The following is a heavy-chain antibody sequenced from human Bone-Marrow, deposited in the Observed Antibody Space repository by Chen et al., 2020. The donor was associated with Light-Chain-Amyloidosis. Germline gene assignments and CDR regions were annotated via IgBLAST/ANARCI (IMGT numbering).Heavy chain of an antibody. CDR3: ARGEVTTSFYYYGMDV. J-gene: IGHJ6*02. CDR1: GYTFTGYY. D-gene: IGHD4-17*01. CDR2: INPNSGGT. V-gene: IGHV1-2*04. Sequence: QVQLVQSGAEVKKPGASVKVSCKASGYTFTGYYMHWVRQAPGQGLEWMGWINPNSGGTNYAQKFQGWVTMTSDTSISTAYMELSRLRSDDTAVYYCARGEVTTSFYYYGMDVWGQGTTVTVSS.